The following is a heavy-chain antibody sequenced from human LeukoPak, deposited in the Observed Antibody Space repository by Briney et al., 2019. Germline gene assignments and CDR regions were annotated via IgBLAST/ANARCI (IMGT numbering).Heavy chain of an antibody. CDR2: IYYSGST. CDR3: ARVVVAAAPQIKNWFDP. V-gene: IGHV4-59*01. D-gene: IGHD6-13*01. Sequence: SGTLSLTCTVSGGSISSYYWSWIRQPPGKGLEWIGYIYYSGSTNYNPSLKSRVTISVDTSKNQFSLKLSSVTAADTAAYYCARVVVAAAPQIKNWFDPWGQGTLVTVSS. CDR1: GGSISSYY. J-gene: IGHJ5*02.